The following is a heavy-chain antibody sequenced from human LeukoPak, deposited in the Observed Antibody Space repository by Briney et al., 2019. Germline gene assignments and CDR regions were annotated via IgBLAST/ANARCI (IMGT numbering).Heavy chain of an antibody. CDR2: IIPIFGTA. CDR3: ARDGPSGYCGGGCYSFDY. V-gene: IGHV1-69*13. CDR1: GGTFSSYA. Sequence: ASVKVSCKASGGTFSSYAISWVRQAPGQGLEWMGGIIPIFGTANYAQKFQGRVTITADESTSTAYMELSSLRSEDTAVYYCARDGPSGYCGGGCYSFDYWGQGTLVIVSS. D-gene: IGHD2-21*02. J-gene: IGHJ4*02.